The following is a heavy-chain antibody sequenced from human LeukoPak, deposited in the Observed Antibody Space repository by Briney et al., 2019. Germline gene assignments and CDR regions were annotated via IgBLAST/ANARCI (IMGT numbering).Heavy chain of an antibody. CDR2: INHSGST. V-gene: IGHV4-34*01. Sequence: SETLSLTCAVYGGSFSGYYWSWIRQPPGKGLEWIGEINHSGSTNYNPSLKSRVTISVDTSKNQFSLKLSSVTAADTAVYYCAGKYYDFWSGYPDYWGQGTLVTVSP. CDR1: GGSFSGYY. CDR3: AGKYYDFWSGYPDY. J-gene: IGHJ4*02. D-gene: IGHD3-3*01.